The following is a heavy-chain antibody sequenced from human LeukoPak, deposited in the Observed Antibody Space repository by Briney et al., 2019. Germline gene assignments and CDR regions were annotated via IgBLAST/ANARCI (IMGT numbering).Heavy chain of an antibody. J-gene: IGHJ4*02. CDR3: AKAGIGYCSDNTCSPDY. Sequence: GASVKVSCKASGYTFTIYGVSWVRQGPGQGLVWMGWINTDTGTPTYAQGFTGRLVFSLDTSVSTAYLQISSLKAEDTAVYYCAKAGIGYCSDNTCSPDYWGQGTLVTVSS. V-gene: IGHV7-4-1*02. CDR1: GYTFTIYG. D-gene: IGHD2-15*01. CDR2: INTDTGTP.